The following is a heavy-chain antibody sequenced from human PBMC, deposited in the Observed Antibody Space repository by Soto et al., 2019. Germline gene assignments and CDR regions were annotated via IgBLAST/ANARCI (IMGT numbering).Heavy chain of an antibody. Sequence: ASVKVSCKVSGYTLTELSMHWVRQAPGKGLEWMGGFDPEDGETIYAQKFQGRVTMTEDTSTDTAYMELSSLRSEDTAVYYCATVLKPDILTGYWGYWGQGTLVTVSS. V-gene: IGHV1-24*01. CDR1: GYTLTELS. CDR2: FDPEDGET. J-gene: IGHJ4*02. CDR3: ATVLKPDILTGYWGY. D-gene: IGHD3-9*01.